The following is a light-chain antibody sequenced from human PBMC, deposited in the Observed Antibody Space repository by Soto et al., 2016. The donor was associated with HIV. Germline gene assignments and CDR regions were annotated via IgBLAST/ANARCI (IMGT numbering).Light chain of an antibody. J-gene: IGKJ2*01. CDR3: QQYHSYYT. CDR2: KTS. Sequence: IQMTQSPSTLSASVGDRVTITCRASQSIGDWLAWYQQKPGKAPTLLIYKTSTLENGVPSRFSAGGSGTAFTLTISSLQPDDFASYYCQQYHSYYTFGQGTKLEIK. CDR1: QSIGDW. V-gene: IGKV1-5*03.